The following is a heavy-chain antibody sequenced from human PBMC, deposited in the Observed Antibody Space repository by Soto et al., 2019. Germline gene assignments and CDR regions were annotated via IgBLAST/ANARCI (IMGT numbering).Heavy chain of an antibody. J-gene: IGHJ6*02. Sequence: PGGALRLSCAASGFTFSSYAMHWVRQAPGKGLEWVAVISYDGSNKYYADSVKGRFTISRDNAKNSVYLELNSLRDEDTAVYYCARDPPNFYYYGMDVWGQGTTVTVSS. V-gene: IGHV3-30-3*01. CDR1: GFTFSSYA. CDR3: ARDPPNFYYYGMDV. CDR2: ISYDGSNK.